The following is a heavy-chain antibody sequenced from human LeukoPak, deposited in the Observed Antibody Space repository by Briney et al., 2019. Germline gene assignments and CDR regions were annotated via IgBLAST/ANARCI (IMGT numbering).Heavy chain of an antibody. Sequence: SETLSLTCDVSRYSISSNCYWAWIRQPPGKGLEWLGSIYYSGDTYYNPSLKSRVTCSVDTSKNQFSLKLNSVTAAHTAVYYCARAHYDGDYQYYFDYWGQGIPVTVSS. J-gene: IGHJ4*02. CDR2: IYYSGDT. V-gene: IGHV4-38-2*01. CDR1: RYSISSNCY. D-gene: IGHD4-17*01. CDR3: ARAHYDGDYQYYFDY.